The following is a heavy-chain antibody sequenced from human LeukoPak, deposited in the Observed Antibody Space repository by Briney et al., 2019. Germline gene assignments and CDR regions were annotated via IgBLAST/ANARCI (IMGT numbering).Heavy chain of an antibody. CDR1: GFTFSDYY. V-gene: IGHV3-11*04. J-gene: IGHJ4*02. Sequence: GGSLRLSCAASGFTFSDYYMSWIRQAPGKGLEWVSSIFGDGPGLYYADSVKGRFTISRDNGKNSLFLEMNSLRDDDTGVYYCTREGGSTDAGFWGPGTLVTVSS. D-gene: IGHD5/OR15-5a*01. CDR2: IFGDGPGL. CDR3: TREGGSTDAGF.